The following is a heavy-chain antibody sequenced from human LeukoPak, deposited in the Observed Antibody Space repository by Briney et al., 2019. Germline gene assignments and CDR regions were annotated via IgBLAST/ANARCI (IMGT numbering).Heavy chain of an antibody. J-gene: IGHJ3*02. CDR3: ARANYYDTSGYSRGAFDI. D-gene: IGHD3-22*01. CDR1: GGSFSGYY. Sequence: SETLSLTCAVYGGSFSGYYWSWIRQPPGKGLECIGSMFHSGSTYYNPSLKSRVTISVDTSKNQFSLKLSSVTAADTAVYYCARANYYDTSGYSRGAFDIWGQGTMVTVSS. V-gene: IGHV4-34*12. CDR2: MFHSGST.